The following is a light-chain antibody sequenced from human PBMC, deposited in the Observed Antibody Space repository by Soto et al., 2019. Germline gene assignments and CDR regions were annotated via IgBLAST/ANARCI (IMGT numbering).Light chain of an antibody. J-gene: IGKJ1*01. CDR2: DAS. Sequence: EIVLTQSPGTLSLSPGERATLCCRASQSVINNYVAWYQQKPGQAPRLLIYDASSRATGIKDRFSGSGSGTDFTLTIRRMEPEDFAVYYCQQSDSSPRTFGQGTKVDIK. CDR1: QSVINNY. CDR3: QQSDSSPRT. V-gene: IGKV3-20*01.